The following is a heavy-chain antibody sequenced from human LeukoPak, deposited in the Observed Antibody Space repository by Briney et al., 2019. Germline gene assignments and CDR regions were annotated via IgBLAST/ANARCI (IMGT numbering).Heavy chain of an antibody. Sequence: SVTVSCKASGGTFSSYAISWVRQAPGQGLEWMGGIIPIFGTANYAQKFQGRVTITADESTSTAYMELSSLRSEDTAVYYCAREQDYGDYVPFDYWGQGTLVTVSS. CDR2: IIPIFGTA. V-gene: IGHV1-69*13. CDR1: GGTFSSYA. CDR3: AREQDYGDYVPFDY. D-gene: IGHD4-17*01. J-gene: IGHJ4*02.